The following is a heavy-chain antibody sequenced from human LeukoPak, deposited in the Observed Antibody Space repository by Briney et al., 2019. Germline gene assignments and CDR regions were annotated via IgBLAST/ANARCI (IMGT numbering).Heavy chain of an antibody. CDR1: GFTFTSYT. CDR3: ARGPTYYYGSGSYPHDGMDV. Sequence: GGSLRLSCAASGFTFTSYTMTWVRQAPGKGLEWLSAISGSGSTTYYADSVKGRFTISRDNSKNTLYLQMNSLRAEDTAVYYCARGPTYYYGSGSYPHDGMDVWGQGTTVTVSS. D-gene: IGHD3-10*01. J-gene: IGHJ6*02. V-gene: IGHV3-23*01. CDR2: ISGSGSTT.